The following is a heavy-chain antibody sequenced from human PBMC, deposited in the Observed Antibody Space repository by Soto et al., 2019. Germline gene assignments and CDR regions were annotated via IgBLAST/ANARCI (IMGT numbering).Heavy chain of an antibody. J-gene: IGHJ5*02. CDR1: GGSISSGGYY. Sequence: SETLSLTCTVSGGSISSGGYYWSWIRQHPGKGLEWIGYIYYSGTTYYNPSLKSRVTISVDTPKNQFSLKLSSVSAADTALYYCARCSLVVVPAPGFDPWGQGTLVTVSS. CDR2: IYYSGTT. V-gene: IGHV4-31*03. CDR3: ARCSLVVVPAPGFDP. D-gene: IGHD2-2*01.